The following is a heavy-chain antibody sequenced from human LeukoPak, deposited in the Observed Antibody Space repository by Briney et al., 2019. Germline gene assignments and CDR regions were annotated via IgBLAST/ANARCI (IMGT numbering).Heavy chain of an antibody. Sequence: GGSLRLSCAASGFTFSSYAMSWVRQAPGKGLGWVSAISGSGGSTYYADSVKGRFTISRDNSKNTLYLQMNSLRAEDTAVYYCAKAKKVQGPGHYFDYWGQGTLVTVSS. V-gene: IGHV3-23*01. CDR3: AKAKKVQGPGHYFDY. J-gene: IGHJ4*02. CDR2: ISGSGGST. CDR1: GFTFSSYA.